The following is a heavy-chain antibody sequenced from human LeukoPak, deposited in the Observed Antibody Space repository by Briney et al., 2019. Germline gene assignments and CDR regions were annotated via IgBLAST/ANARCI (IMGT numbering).Heavy chain of an antibody. V-gene: IGHV4-4*07. CDR2: IYISGST. Sequence: PSETLSLTCTVSGGSISTYYWSWIRQPAGKGLEWIGHIYISGSTNYNPSLKSRVTMSVDTSKNQFSLKLSSVTAEDTAVYYCAREHYNYYDNSGSIDYWGQGTLVTVSS. CDR1: GGSISTYY. J-gene: IGHJ4*02. D-gene: IGHD3-22*01. CDR3: AREHYNYYDNSGSIDY.